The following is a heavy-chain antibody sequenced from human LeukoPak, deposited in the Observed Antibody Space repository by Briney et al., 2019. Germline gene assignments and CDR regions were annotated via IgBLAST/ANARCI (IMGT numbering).Heavy chain of an antibody. V-gene: IGHV1-8*03. D-gene: IGHD2-15*01. Sequence: ASVKVSCKASGYTFTSYDINWVRQATGQGLEWMGWMNPNSGNTGYAQKFQGRVTITRNTSISTAYMELSSLRSEDTAAYYCARGKRYCSGGSCYGRSAKRGYYYYYMDVWGKGTTVTVSS. J-gene: IGHJ6*03. CDR3: ARGKRYCSGGSCYGRSAKRGYYYYYMDV. CDR2: MNPNSGNT. CDR1: GYTFTSYD.